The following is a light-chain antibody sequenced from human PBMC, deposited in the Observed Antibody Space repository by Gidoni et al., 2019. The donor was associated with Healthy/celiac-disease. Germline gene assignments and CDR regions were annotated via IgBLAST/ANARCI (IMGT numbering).Light chain of an antibody. V-gene: IGKV3-11*01. CDR3: QQRSNWPPR. CDR2: AAS. Sequence: SVLTQSPATLSLSPGERATLSCRASQSVSSYLAWYQQKPGQAPRLLIYAASSRATGIPARFSGSGSGTDFTLTISSLEPEDFAVYYCQQRSNWPPRFGGGTKVEIK. J-gene: IGKJ4*01. CDR1: QSVSSY.